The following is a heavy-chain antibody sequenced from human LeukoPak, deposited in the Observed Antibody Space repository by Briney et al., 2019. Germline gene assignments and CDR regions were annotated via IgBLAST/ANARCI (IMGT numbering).Heavy chain of an antibody. CDR3: AKELAITFGGVIVPFDY. J-gene: IGHJ4*02. CDR2: IRYDGSNK. V-gene: IGHV3-30*02. D-gene: IGHD3-16*02. CDR1: GFTFSSYG. Sequence: PGGSLRLSCAASGFTFSSYGMHWVRQAPGKGLERVAFIRYDGSNKYYADSVKGRFTISRDNSKNTLYLQMNSLRAEDTAVYYCAKELAITFGGVIVPFDYWGQGTLVTVSS.